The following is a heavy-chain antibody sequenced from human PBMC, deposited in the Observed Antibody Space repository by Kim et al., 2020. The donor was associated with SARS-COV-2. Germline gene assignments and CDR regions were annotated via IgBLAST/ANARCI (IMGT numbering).Heavy chain of an antibody. V-gene: IGHV3-21*01. CDR1: GFTFSTYS. D-gene: IGHD5-18*01. J-gene: IGHJ6*02. Sequence: GGSLRLSCAASGFTFSTYSMNWVRQAPGKGLEWVSSISSSSSYMYYADSVKGRFTISRDNAKNSLYLQMNSLRAEDTAVYYCARAGYNYGHYYGMDVWGQGTTVTVSS. CDR2: ISSSSSYM. CDR3: ARAGYNYGHYYGMDV.